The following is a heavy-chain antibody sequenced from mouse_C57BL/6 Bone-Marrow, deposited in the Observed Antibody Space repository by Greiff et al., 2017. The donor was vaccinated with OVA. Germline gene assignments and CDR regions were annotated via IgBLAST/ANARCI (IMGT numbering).Heavy chain of an antibody. CDR2: IDPSDSYT. J-gene: IGHJ2*01. CDR1: GYTFTSYW. Sequence: QVQLQQPGAELVMPGASVKLSCKASGYTFTSYWMHWVKQRPGQGLEWIGEIDPSDSYTNYNQKFKGKSTLTVDKSSSTAYMQLSSLTSEDSAVYYWARDYYGSSSYYFDYWGQGTTLTVSS. V-gene: IGHV1-69*01. CDR3: ARDYYGSSSYYFDY. D-gene: IGHD1-1*01.